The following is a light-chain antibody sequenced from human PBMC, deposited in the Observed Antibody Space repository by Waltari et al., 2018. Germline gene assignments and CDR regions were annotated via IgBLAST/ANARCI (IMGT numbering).Light chain of an antibody. CDR3: AAWDDSLNGLV. V-gene: IGLV1-44*01. Sequence: QSVLTQPPSASGTPGQLVTVSCSGSTSNIGSHTVTWYKQVPGTAPKLLIFSSNLRPSGVPDRFSGSKSGISASLDISGLQSEDEADYYCAAWDDSLNGLVFGRGTKVTVL. CDR1: TSNIGSHT. J-gene: IGLJ3*02. CDR2: SSN.